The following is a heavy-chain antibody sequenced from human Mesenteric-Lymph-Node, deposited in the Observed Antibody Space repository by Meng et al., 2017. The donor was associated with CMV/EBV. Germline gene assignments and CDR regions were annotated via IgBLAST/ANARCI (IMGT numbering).Heavy chain of an antibody. Sequence: SVKVSCKASGDIFSSSAISWVRQAPGQGPEWMGGFVPILGVANFAQKFQGRATLTADKSTSTVYLDLIRLTSDDTAVYYCATLSSDLVGEVPATDAFDVWGLGTQVTV. CDR1: GDIFSSSA. CDR2: FVPILGVA. CDR3: ATLSSDLVGEVPATDAFDV. D-gene: IGHD3-10*01. V-gene: IGHV1-69*10. J-gene: IGHJ3*01.